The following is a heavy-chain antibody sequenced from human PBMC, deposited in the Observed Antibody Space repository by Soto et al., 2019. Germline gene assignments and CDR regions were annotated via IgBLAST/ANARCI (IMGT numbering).Heavy chain of an antibody. V-gene: IGHV4-39*01. CDR3: AKLAGYCSGNSCHGDYAMDV. J-gene: IGHJ6*02. Sequence: QLQLQESGPGLLKPSETLSLTCSVSGGSISGRSYSWGWIRQPPGEGLEWVATFYYPENTYYNPSLKSRVSISVDTSKNQFSLKVSSVTAADTAVYYCAKLAGYCSGNSCHGDYAMDVWGQGTTVIVSS. CDR2: FYYPENT. D-gene: IGHD2-2*01. CDR1: GGSISGRSYS.